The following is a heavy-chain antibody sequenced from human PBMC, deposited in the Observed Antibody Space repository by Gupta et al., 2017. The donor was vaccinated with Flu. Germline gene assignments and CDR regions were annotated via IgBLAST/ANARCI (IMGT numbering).Heavy chain of an antibody. J-gene: IGHJ1*01. D-gene: IGHD3-10*01. CDR3: ARGPYGSGSFSFFQL. Sequence: EVQLVESGGGVIRPGGSLSLFCAASGFTFDDYGMSWVRQAPGKGLEWVSGINWDGGSTGYADSVKGRFTISRDNAKNSLYLQMNSLRAEDTALYRCARGPYGSGSFSFFQLWGQGTLVTVSS. V-gene: IGHV3-20*01. CDR1: GFTFDDYG. CDR2: INWDGGST.